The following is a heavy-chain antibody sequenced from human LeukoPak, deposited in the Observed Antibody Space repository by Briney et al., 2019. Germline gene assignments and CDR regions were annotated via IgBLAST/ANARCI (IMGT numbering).Heavy chain of an antibody. Sequence: GGSLRLSCAASGFTFSSYSMNWVRQAPGKGLEWVSSISSSSSYIYYADSVKGRFTISRDNAKNSLYLQMNSLRAEYTAVYYCARDSSSGWYSFDYWGQGTLVTVSS. CDR3: ARDSSSGWYSFDY. CDR1: GFTFSSYS. CDR2: ISSSSSYI. V-gene: IGHV3-21*01. D-gene: IGHD6-19*01. J-gene: IGHJ4*02.